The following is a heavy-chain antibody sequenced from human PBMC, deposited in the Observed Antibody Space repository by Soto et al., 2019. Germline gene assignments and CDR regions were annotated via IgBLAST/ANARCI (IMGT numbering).Heavy chain of an antibody. Sequence: QLQLQESGPGLVKPSETLSLTCTVSGGSISGTSYYWAWIRQPPGEGLEWIASISDSGNTYYNPSLKSRVTLSVDTSKNHFSLQLSSVTAADTAVYYCVRQGYCSGPSCYRWFDPWGQGTLVTVSS. J-gene: IGHJ5*02. CDR2: ISDSGNT. CDR3: VRQGYCSGPSCYRWFDP. D-gene: IGHD2-2*01. V-gene: IGHV4-39*01. CDR1: GGSISGTSYY.